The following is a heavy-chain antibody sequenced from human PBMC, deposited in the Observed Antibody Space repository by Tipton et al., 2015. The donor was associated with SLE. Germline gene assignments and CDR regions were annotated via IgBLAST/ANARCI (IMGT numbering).Heavy chain of an antibody. CDR3: ASDVLGSYSTFDI. V-gene: IGHV1-18*01. Sequence: VQLVQSGAEMKKPGASVKVSCKASGHTFSNYDISWVRQAPGQGLEWLGWINTYSGNTNYAQKVQGRVIMTTDTSTSTTYMELRSLRSDDTAMYYCASDVLGSYSTFDIWGQGTMVTVSS. D-gene: IGHD1-26*01. CDR2: INTYSGNT. CDR1: GHTFSNYD. J-gene: IGHJ3*02.